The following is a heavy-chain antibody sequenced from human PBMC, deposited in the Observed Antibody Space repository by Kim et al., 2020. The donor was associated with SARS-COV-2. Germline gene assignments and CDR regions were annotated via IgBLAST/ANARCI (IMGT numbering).Heavy chain of an antibody. J-gene: IGHJ5*02. CDR3: ARDLTSNSNCLDP. Sequence: YYNPSRGSRIDMSVDTSKNQFARRLSSVTAEDTAVYYCARDLTSNSNCLDPWGPGILVTVSS. V-gene: IGHV4-30-2*05. D-gene: IGHD2-2*01.